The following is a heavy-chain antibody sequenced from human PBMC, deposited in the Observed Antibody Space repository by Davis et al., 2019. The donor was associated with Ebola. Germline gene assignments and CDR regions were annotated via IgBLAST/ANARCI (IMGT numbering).Heavy chain of an antibody. CDR1: GFSFTSYS. CDR2: ISGGYT. CDR3: ARAYSSSPLGY. Sequence: PGGSLRLSCAASGFSFTSYSMNWVRQAPGKGLERVAYISGGYTYYAESVKGRFTISRDSAKDSLYLHMDSLRDDDTAVYYCARAYSSSPLGYWGQGTLVTVSS. J-gene: IGHJ4*02. D-gene: IGHD6-6*01. V-gene: IGHV3-48*02.